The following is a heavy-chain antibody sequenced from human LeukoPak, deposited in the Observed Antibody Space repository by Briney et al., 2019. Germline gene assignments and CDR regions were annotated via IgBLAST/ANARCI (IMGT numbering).Heavy chain of an antibody. CDR3: ARGPHIAAAGDFDY. D-gene: IGHD6-13*01. Sequence: PETLSLTCTVSGSSIGSHYSSWIRQPPGEGLECIGYISYIGSTNYNPSLKSRVTISVDTSKNQFSLKLNSVTAADTAVYYCARGPHIAAAGDFDYWGQGTLVTVSS. J-gene: IGHJ4*02. V-gene: IGHV4-59*11. CDR1: GSSIGSHY. CDR2: ISYIGST.